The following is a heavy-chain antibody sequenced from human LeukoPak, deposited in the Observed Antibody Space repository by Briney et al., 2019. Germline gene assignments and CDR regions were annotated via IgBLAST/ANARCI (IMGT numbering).Heavy chain of an antibody. V-gene: IGHV3-30*04. J-gene: IGHJ4*02. CDR3: ARERSWNGPLDY. CDR2: ASFHGSNT. D-gene: IGHD1-1*01. CDR1: GFIFSDST. Sequence: GRYLRLSCAASGFIFSDSTMHWVRQAPGKGLEWVAAASFHGSNTYYADSMKGRFTISRGNSKNTVYLQMNSLRTEDTAVYYCARERSWNGPLDYWGQGTLVTVSS.